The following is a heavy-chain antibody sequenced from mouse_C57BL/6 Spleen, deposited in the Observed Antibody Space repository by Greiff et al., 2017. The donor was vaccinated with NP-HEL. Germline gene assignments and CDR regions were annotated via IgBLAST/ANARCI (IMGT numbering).Heavy chain of an antibody. CDR2: IHPNSGST. CDR3: ARDVMAQATPFDY. Sequence: QVQLQQPGAELVKPGASVKLSCKASGYTFTSYWMHWVKQRPGQGLEWIGMIHPNSGSTNYNEKFKSKATLTVDKSSSTAYMQLSSLTSEDSAVYYCARDVMAQATPFDYWGQGTTLTVSS. D-gene: IGHD3-2*02. CDR1: GYTFTSYW. V-gene: IGHV1-64*01. J-gene: IGHJ2*01.